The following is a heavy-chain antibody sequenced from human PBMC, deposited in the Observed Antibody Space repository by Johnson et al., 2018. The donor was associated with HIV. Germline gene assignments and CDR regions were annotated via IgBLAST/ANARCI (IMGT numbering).Heavy chain of an antibody. V-gene: IGHV3-33*03. CDR3: AKDASGSYSRAQSISDAFDI. D-gene: IGHD1-26*01. CDR1: GFTFSTYD. Sequence: QVQLVESGGGVVQHGRSLRLSCAASGFTFSTYDMHWVRQAPGKGLEWVAVIWYDGSNKYYADSVKGRFTISRDNSKNSLYLQMNSLRTEDTALYYCAKDASGSYSRAQSISDAFDIWGQGTMVTVSS. CDR2: IWYDGSNK. J-gene: IGHJ3*02.